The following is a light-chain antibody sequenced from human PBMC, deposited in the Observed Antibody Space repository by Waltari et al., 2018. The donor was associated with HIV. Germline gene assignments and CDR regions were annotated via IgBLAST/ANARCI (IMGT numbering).Light chain of an antibody. CDR1: QSVQYSNNNNY. Sequence: DIVMTQSPDTLALSLGERATINCRSSQSVQYSNNNNYLAWYQQKPGQPPKLLTYWASSRQSGVPDRFSGSGSGTDFTLTISSLQAEDVAVYYCHQYYTTPRTFGQGTKLEIK. V-gene: IGKV4-1*01. J-gene: IGKJ2*01. CDR2: WAS. CDR3: HQYYTTPRT.